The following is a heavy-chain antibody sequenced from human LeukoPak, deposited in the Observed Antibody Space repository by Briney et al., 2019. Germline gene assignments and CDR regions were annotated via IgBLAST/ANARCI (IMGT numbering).Heavy chain of an antibody. CDR3: AREPPARDEGQIDY. CDR1: GFTFSSYW. V-gene: IGHV3-74*01. Sequence: QPGGSLRLSCAASGFTFSSYWMHWVRQAPGKGLAWVSRINSDGSSTSYADSVKGRFTISRDNAKNTLYLQMNSLRAEDTAVYYCAREPPARDEGQIDYWGQGTLVTVSS. J-gene: IGHJ4*02. CDR2: INSDGSST.